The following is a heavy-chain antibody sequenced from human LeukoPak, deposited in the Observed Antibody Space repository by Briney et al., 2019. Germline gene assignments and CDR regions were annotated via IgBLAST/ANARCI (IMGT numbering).Heavy chain of an antibody. Sequence: GGSLRLSCAASGFTVSSNYMSWVRQAPGKGLEWVSVIYSGGSTYYADSVKGRFTISRDNSKNTLYLQMNSLRAEDTAVYYCSIRYFGREGSYWGQGTLVTVSS. J-gene: IGHJ4*02. V-gene: IGHV3-53*05. CDR2: IYSGGST. D-gene: IGHD3-9*01. CDR3: SIRYFGREGSY. CDR1: GFTVSSNY.